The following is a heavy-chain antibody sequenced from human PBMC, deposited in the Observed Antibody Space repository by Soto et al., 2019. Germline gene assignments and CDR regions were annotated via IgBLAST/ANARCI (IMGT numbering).Heavy chain of an antibody. Sequence: ASVKVSCKASGYTFTGYYMHWVRQAPGQGLEWMGWINPNSGGTNYAQKFQGWVTMTRDTSISTAYMELSRLRSDDTAVYYCARSKKGHYDFWSGYYDAFDIWGQGTMVTVS. J-gene: IGHJ3*02. D-gene: IGHD3-3*01. V-gene: IGHV1-2*04. CDR3: ARSKKGHYDFWSGYYDAFDI. CDR2: INPNSGGT. CDR1: GYTFTGYY.